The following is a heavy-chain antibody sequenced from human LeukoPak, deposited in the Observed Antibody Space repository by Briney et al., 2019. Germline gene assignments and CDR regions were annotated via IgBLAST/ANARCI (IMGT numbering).Heavy chain of an antibody. V-gene: IGHV3-74*01. J-gene: IGHJ6*02. CDR1: GFTFSSYW. CDR2: INSDGSST. CDR3: ARVGAAAGPYYYYGMDV. D-gene: IGHD6-13*01. Sequence: GGSLRLSCAASGFTFSSYWMHWVRHAPGKGLVWVSRINSDGSSTSYADSVKGRFTISRDNAKNTLYLQMNSLRAEDTVVYYCARVGAAAGPYYYYGMDVWGQGTTVTVSS.